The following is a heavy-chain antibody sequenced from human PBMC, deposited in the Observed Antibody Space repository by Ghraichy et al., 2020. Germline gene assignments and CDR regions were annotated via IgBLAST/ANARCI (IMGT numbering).Heavy chain of an antibody. V-gene: IGHV3-15*01. D-gene: IGHD6-6*01. Sequence: GGSLRLSCAASGFTFSNAWMSWVRQAPGKGLEWVGRIKSKTDGGTTDYAAPVKGRFTISRDDSKNTLYLQMNSLKTEDTAVYYCTTSSRPQIYYYYYGMDVWGQGTTVTVSS. CDR1: GFTFSNAW. CDR2: IKSKTDGGTT. J-gene: IGHJ6*02. CDR3: TTSSRPQIYYYYYGMDV.